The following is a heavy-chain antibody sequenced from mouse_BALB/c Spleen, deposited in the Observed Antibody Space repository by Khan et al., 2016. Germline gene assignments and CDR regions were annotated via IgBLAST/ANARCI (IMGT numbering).Heavy chain of an antibody. CDR3: VRQDYDWGCFAY. CDR2: IRSKSNNYAT. D-gene: IGHD2-4*01. V-gene: IGHV10-1*02. Sequence: EVQLQESGGGLVQPKGSLKLSCAASGFTFNTYAMNWVRQAPGKGLEWVARIRSKSNNYATYYADSVKDRFTISRDDSQSMLYLQMNNLKTEDTAMYYCVRQDYDWGCFAYWGQGTLVTVSA. CDR1: GFTFNTYA. J-gene: IGHJ3*01.